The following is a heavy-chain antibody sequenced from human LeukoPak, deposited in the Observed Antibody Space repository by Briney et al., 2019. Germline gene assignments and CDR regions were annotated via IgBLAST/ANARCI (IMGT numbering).Heavy chain of an antibody. D-gene: IGHD3-22*01. Sequence: SETLSLTCTVSGGSISSYYWSWIRQPPGKGLEWIGYIYYSGSTNYNPSLKSRVTISVDTSKNQFSLKLSSVTAADTAVYYCARWTYDSSGYYYSAQYYFDYWGQGTLVTVSS. CDR1: GGSISSYY. CDR3: ARWTYDSSGYYYSAQYYFDY. CDR2: IYYSGST. J-gene: IGHJ4*02. V-gene: IGHV4-59*12.